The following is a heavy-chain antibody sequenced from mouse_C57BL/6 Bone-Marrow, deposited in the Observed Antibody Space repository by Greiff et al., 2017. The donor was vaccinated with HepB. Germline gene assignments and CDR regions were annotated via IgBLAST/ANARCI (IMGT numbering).Heavy chain of an antibody. CDR1: GYSFTGYY. V-gene: IGHV1-42*01. Sequence: VQLKESGPELVKPGASVKISCKASGYSFTGYYMNWVKQSPEKSLEWIGEINPSTGGTTYNQKFKAKATLTVDKSSSTAYMQLKSLTSEDSAVYYCARTSYPFFDYWGQGTTLTVSS. D-gene: IGHD2-10*01. J-gene: IGHJ2*01. CDR3: ARTSYPFFDY. CDR2: INPSTGGT.